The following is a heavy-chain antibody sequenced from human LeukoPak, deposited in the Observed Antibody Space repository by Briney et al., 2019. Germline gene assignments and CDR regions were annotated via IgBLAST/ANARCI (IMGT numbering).Heavy chain of an antibody. D-gene: IGHD5/OR15-5a*01. CDR1: GFTFNSYW. V-gene: IGHV3-7*01. CDR3: TRQPTTLDGSKFMSTDH. Sequence: GGSLRLSCAASGFTFNSYWMSWVRQAPGKGLEWVASVKEGGSEQYYVDSVRGRFIISRDNAKNSLYLQMSSLRAEDTAVYYCTRQPTTLDGSKFMSTDHWGQGTLVTVSS. CDR2: VKEGGSEQ. J-gene: IGHJ4*02.